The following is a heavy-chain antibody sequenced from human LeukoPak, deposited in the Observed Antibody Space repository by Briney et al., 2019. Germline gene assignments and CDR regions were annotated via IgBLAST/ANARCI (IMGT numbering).Heavy chain of an antibody. CDR1: GFTFSTYW. CDR2: IMQDESEK. V-gene: IGHV3-7*01. Sequence: PGGSLRLSCVGSGFTFSTYWMSWVRQAPGKGLEWVANIMQDESEKNYVDSVKGRFIISRDNAKNSLYLQMNSLRAEDTAVYYCARDVYSSSRPADAFDIWGQGTVVTVSS. CDR3: ARDVYSSSRPADAFDI. D-gene: IGHD6-13*01. J-gene: IGHJ3*02.